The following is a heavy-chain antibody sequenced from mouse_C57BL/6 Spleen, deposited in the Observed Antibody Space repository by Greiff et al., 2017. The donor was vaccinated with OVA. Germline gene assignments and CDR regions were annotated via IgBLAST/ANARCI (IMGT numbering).Heavy chain of an antibody. CDR1: GYTFTDYY. CDR3: ARPPYSSRLAWYFDV. J-gene: IGHJ1*03. D-gene: IGHD1-3*01. V-gene: IGHV1-26*01. Sequence: VQLQQSGPELVKPGASVKISCKASGYTFTDYYMNWVKQSHGKSLEWIGDINPNNGGTSYNQKFKGKATLTVDKSSSTAYMELRSLTSEDSAVYYCARPPYSSRLAWYFDVWGTGTTVTVSS. CDR2: INPNNGGT.